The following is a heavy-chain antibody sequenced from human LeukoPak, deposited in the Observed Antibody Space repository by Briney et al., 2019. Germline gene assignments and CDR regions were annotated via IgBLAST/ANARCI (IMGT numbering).Heavy chain of an antibody. CDR1: GYTFTSYD. Sequence: ASVKVSCKASGYTFTSYDINWVRQATGQGLEWMGWMNPNSGNTGYAQKFQGRVTMTRNTSISTAYMELSSLRSEDTAVYYCARESPNYGDYAFDYWGQGTLVTVSS. D-gene: IGHD4-17*01. J-gene: IGHJ4*02. CDR3: ARESPNYGDYAFDY. CDR2: MNPNSGNT. V-gene: IGHV1-8*01.